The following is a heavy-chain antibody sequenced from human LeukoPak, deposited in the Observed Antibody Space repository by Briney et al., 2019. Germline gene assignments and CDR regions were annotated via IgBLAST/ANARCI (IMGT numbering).Heavy chain of an antibody. Sequence: SETLSLTCTVSGGSISSSSYYWGWIRQPPGKGLEWIGSSYYSGSTYYNPSLKSRVTISVDTSKNQFSLKLSSVTAADTAVYYCAGIDGKGGSYLDYWGQGTLVTVSS. D-gene: IGHD1-26*01. CDR3: AGIDGKGGSYLDY. J-gene: IGHJ4*02. CDR2: SYYSGST. CDR1: GGSISSSSYY. V-gene: IGHV4-39*07.